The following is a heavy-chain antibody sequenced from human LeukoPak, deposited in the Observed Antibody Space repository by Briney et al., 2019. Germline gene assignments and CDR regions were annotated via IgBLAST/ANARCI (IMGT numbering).Heavy chain of an antibody. Sequence: ASVKASCKASGYTFTTYAMNWVRQAPGQGLEWMGWINTNTGNPTSAQGFTGRFVFSLDTSVSTAYLQISSLKAEDTAVYYCARDQRGGATGFDYWGQGTLATVSS. CDR2: INTNTGNP. D-gene: IGHD6-13*01. CDR1: GYTFTTYA. CDR3: ARDQRGGATGFDY. J-gene: IGHJ4*02. V-gene: IGHV7-4-1*02.